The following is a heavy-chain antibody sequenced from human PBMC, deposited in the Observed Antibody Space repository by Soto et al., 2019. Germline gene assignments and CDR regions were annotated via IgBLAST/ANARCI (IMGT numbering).Heavy chain of an antibody. J-gene: IGHJ6*02. D-gene: IGHD3-3*01. CDR3: AKEGIFGDYYGMDV. Sequence: GGSLRLSCAASGFTFSSYAMSWVRQAPGKGLEWVSAISGSGGSTCYADSVKGRFTISRDNSKNTQYLQMNSLRAEDTAVYYCAKEGIFGDYYGMDVWGQGTTVTVSS. CDR2: ISGSGGST. CDR1: GFTFSSYA. V-gene: IGHV3-23*01.